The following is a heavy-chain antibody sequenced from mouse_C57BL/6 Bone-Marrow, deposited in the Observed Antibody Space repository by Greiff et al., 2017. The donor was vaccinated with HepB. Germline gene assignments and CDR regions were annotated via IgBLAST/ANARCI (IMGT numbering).Heavy chain of an antibody. D-gene: IGHD1-1*01. Sequence: QVQLQQPGAELVMPGASVKLSCKASGYTFPSYWMHWVKQRPGQGLEWIGEIDPSDSYTNYNQKFKGKSTLTVDKSSSTAYMQLSSLTCEDSAVYYCARERAYYYWFAYWGQGTLVTVSA. CDR3: ARERAYYYWFAY. CDR2: IDPSDSYT. V-gene: IGHV1-69*01. J-gene: IGHJ3*01. CDR1: GYTFPSYW.